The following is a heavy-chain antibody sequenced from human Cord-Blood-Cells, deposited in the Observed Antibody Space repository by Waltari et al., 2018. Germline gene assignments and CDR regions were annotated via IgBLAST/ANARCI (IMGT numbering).Heavy chain of an antibody. CDR1: GYTFTSYC. J-gene: IGHJ3*02. Sequence: EVQLVHTGSELRKSGEYLTIPCKGSGYTFTSYCIDWVRQMPGKGLEWMGIIYSGDTDTGSSTTVKGQVTLSADNSISIGYLQSGSWKAAGTAMYCCAGQVGATTGDVGAVNTWGKGTMVTVSS. D-gene: IGHD1-26*01. CDR3: AGQVGATTGDVGAVNT. V-gene: IGHV5-51*01. CDR2: IYSGDTDT.